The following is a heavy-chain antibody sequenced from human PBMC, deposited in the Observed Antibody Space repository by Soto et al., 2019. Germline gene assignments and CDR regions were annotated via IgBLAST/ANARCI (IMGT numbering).Heavy chain of an antibody. CDR1: GFTFSSYE. CDR3: ARELAIAAFDY. D-gene: IGHD6-13*01. V-gene: IGHV3-48*03. Sequence: PGGSLRLSCAASGFTFSSYEMNWVRQAPGKGLEWVSYISSSGSTIYYADSVKGRFTISRDNAKNSLYLQMNSLRAEDTAVYYCARELAIAAFDYWGQGTQVTVSS. J-gene: IGHJ4*02. CDR2: ISSSGSTI.